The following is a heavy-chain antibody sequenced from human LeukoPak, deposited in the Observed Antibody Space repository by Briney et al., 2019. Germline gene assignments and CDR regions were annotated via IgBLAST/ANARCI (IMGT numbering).Heavy chain of an antibody. D-gene: IGHD2-2*01. Sequence: GGSLRLSCAASGFTFSSYAMSWVRQAPGKGLEWVSAISGSGGSTYYADFVKGRFTISRDNSKNTLYLQMNSLRPEDTAVYYCARGLPSSTRTYNWFDPWGPGTLVTVSS. V-gene: IGHV3-23*01. CDR1: GFTFSSYA. CDR2: ISGSGGST. CDR3: ARGLPSSTRTYNWFDP. J-gene: IGHJ5*02.